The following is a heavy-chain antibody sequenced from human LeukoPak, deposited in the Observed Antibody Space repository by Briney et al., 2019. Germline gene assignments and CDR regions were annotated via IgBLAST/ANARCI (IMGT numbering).Heavy chain of an antibody. CDR3: TTDYGDYVGMTN. CDR2: IKSKTDGGTT. CDR1: GFTFSNAW. V-gene: IGHV3-15*01. Sequence: GGSLRLSCAASGFTFSNAWMSWVRQAPGKGLEWFGRIKSKTDGGTTDYAAPVKGRFTISRDDSKNTLYLQMNSLKTEDTAVYYCTTDYGDYVGMTNWGQGTLVTVSS. J-gene: IGHJ4*02. D-gene: IGHD4-17*01.